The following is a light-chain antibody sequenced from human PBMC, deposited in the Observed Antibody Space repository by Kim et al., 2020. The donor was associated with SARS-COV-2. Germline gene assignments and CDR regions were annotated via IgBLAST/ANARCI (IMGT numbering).Light chain of an antibody. CDR2: DPS. J-gene: IGLJ2*01. CDR1: TVAVTSGHQ. V-gene: IGLV7-46*01. Sequence: GTVTRPGGSSTVAVTSGHQPYWVQQKPGQAPSTLIYDPSNKRSWTPARLSGSLLGGKAALTLSGALPDDEAKYYCLLYYNGHRVFGGGTQLTVL. CDR3: LLYYNGHRV.